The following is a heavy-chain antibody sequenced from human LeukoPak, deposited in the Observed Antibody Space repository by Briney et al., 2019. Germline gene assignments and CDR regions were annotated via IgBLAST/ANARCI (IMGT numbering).Heavy chain of an antibody. CDR1: GFTFSSYA. V-gene: IGHV3-23*01. J-gene: IGHJ2*01. D-gene: IGHD1-26*01. Sequence: GGSLRLSCAASGFTFSSYAMSWVRQAPGKGLEWVSAISGSGGSTYYADSVKGRFTISRDNSKNTLYLQMNSLRAEDTAVYYCAKDCRGSYSPVGYFDLWGRGTLVTVSS. CDR2: ISGSGGST. CDR3: AKDCRGSYSPVGYFDL.